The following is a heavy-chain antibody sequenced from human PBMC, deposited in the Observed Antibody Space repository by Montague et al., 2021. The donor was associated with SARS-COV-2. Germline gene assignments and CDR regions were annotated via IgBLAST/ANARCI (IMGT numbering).Heavy chain of an antibody. D-gene: IGHD3-22*01. CDR1: GGSISSSSYY. Sequence: SETLSLTCTVSGGSISSSSYYWGWLRQPPGKGLEWIGSIYYSGSTYYNPSLKSRVTISVDASKNQFSLKLSSVTAADTAVYYCASLTYYYDSSGSDAFDIWGQGTMVTVSS. V-gene: IGHV4-39*01. CDR2: IYYSGST. J-gene: IGHJ3*02. CDR3: ASLTYYYDSSGSDAFDI.